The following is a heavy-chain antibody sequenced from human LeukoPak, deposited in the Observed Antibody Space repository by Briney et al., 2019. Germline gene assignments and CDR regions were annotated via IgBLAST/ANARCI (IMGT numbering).Heavy chain of an antibody. V-gene: IGHV4-39*07. Sequence: ASETLSLTCTVSGGSISSSSYYWGWIRQPPGKGLEWIGEINHSGSTNYNPSLKSRVTISVDTSKNQFSLKLSSVTAADTAVYYCARLPRPPWQYSSEYGADFDYWGQGTLVTVSS. CDR3: ARLPRPPWQYSSEYGADFDY. CDR1: GGSISSSSYY. J-gene: IGHJ4*02. D-gene: IGHD6-19*01. CDR2: INHSGST.